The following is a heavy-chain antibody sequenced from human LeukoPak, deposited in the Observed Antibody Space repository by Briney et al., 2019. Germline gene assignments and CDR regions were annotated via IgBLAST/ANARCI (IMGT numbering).Heavy chain of an antibody. Sequence: SETLSLTCAVYGGFFSGYYWSWIRQPPGKGLEWMGEITHNGTTTYNPSLKSRVTLSVDTSTNEFSLKLSSVTGADTAVYYCRRVAHSSSWYFFDSWGQGTLVTVSS. CDR3: RRVAHSSSWYFFDS. D-gene: IGHD6-13*01. V-gene: IGHV4-34*01. CDR1: GGFFSGYY. J-gene: IGHJ4*02. CDR2: ITHNGTT.